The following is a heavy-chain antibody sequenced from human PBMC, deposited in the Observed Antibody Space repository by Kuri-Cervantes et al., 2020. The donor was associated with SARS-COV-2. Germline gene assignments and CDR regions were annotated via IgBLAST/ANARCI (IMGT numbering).Heavy chain of an antibody. V-gene: IGHV3-7*01. CDR3: ARGPYYYGSGSYWFGGYVQH. Sequence: GESLKSSCAASGFTFSSYWMSWVRQAPGKGLEWVANIKQDGSEKYYVDSVKGRFTISRDNAKNSLYLQMNSLRAEDTAVYYCARGPYYYGSGSYWFGGYVQHWGQGTLVTVSS. J-gene: IGHJ1*01. CDR2: IKQDGSEK. D-gene: IGHD3-10*01. CDR1: GFTFSSYW.